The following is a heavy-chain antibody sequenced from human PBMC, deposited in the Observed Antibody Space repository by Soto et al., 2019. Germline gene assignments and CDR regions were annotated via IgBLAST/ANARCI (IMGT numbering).Heavy chain of an antibody. D-gene: IGHD3-22*01. CDR3: ARDTFSGDSSGPHY. Sequence: GESLKISGKGSGYSFSRYWIAWVRQTPGKGLEWMGLIYPGDSDTRYSPSFQGQVTISADKSITTAYLQWSSLKASDTAIYYCARDTFSGDSSGPHYWGQGTLVTVSS. CDR1: GYSFSRYW. CDR2: IYPGDSDT. V-gene: IGHV5-51*01. J-gene: IGHJ4*02.